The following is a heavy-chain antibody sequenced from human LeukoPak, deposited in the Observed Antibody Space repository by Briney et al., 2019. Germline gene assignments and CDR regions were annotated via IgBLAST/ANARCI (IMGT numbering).Heavy chain of an antibody. Sequence: GGSLRLPCAASGFTFSSYAMSWVRQAPGKGLEWVSSISGSGYSTYDADSVKGRFTISRDNSKNTLYLQMNSLRAEDTALYYCAKGGGGGPRAFDTWGQGTMVTVSS. CDR1: GFTFSSYA. D-gene: IGHD3-16*01. CDR3: AKGGGGGPRAFDT. V-gene: IGHV3-23*01. J-gene: IGHJ3*02. CDR2: ISGSGYST.